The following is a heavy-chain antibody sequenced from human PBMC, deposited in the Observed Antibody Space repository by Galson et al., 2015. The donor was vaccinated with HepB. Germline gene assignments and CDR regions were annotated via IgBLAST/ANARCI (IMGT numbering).Heavy chain of an antibody. Sequence: SVKVSCKASGGTFSRYTISWLRQAPGQGLEWMGGIIPISGTANYAQKSQGRVTIIADESTSTASMELSSLRSEDTAVYYCARPITIVRGVSYYYHGMDVWGQGTTVTVSS. D-gene: IGHD3-10*01. V-gene: IGHV1-69*13. CDR1: GGTFSRYT. J-gene: IGHJ6*02. CDR2: IIPISGTA. CDR3: ARPITIVRGVSYYYHGMDV.